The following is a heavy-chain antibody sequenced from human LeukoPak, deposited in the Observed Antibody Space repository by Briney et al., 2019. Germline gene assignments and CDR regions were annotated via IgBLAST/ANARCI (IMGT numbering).Heavy chain of an antibody. D-gene: IGHD2-2*01. J-gene: IGHJ4*02. CDR1: GYTFSDYY. Sequence: ASVKVSCKASGYTFSDYYIHWVRQAPGQGLEWMGWINPNSGGTNYAQKFQGRVTMTRDTSISTAYMELSRLRSDDTAVYYCARDLGLEYSSSADYWGQGTLVTVSS. CDR3: ARDLGLEYSSSADY. V-gene: IGHV1-2*02. CDR2: INPNSGGT.